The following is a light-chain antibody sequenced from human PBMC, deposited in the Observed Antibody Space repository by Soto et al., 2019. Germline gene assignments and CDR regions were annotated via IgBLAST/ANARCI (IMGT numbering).Light chain of an antibody. J-gene: IGLJ1*01. CDR3: SSYAGSSNV. CDR1: SSDVGGYNY. V-gene: IGLV2-8*01. CDR2: EVN. Sequence: QSALPQPPSASGSPGQSVAISCTGTSSDVGGYNYVSWYQQHPDKAPKLMIYEVNKRPSGVPDRFSGSKSGNMASLTVSGLQAEDEADYYCSSYAGSSNVFGTGTKLTVL.